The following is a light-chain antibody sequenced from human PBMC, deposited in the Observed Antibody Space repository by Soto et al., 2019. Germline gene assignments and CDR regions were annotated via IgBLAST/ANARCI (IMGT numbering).Light chain of an antibody. V-gene: IGKV3-20*01. CDR3: QQYGSAPPIS. CDR2: GAS. CDR1: QSVSSSY. J-gene: IGKJ4*01. Sequence: EIVLTQSPGTLSLSPGERATLSFRASQSVSSSYLAWYQQKPGQAPRLLIYGASSRATGIPDRFSGSGSGTDLTLTISRLEPEDFAVYYCQQYGSAPPISFGGGTKVEIK.